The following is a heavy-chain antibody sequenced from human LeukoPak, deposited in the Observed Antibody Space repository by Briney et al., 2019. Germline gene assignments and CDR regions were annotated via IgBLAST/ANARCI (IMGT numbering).Heavy chain of an antibody. CDR2: IYNSGNT. J-gene: IGHJ5*02. V-gene: IGHV4-59*01. CDR1: GGSTNNYY. CDR3: ARESGSYLWRSWLNP. Sequence: SETLSLTCTVSGGSTNNYYWTWIRQPPGKGLEWIGNIYNSGNTNYNPSLKSRVTISIDTSKNKFSLKVISVTVADTPIYYCARESGSYLWRSWLNPWGQGTLVSVSS. D-gene: IGHD3-16*01.